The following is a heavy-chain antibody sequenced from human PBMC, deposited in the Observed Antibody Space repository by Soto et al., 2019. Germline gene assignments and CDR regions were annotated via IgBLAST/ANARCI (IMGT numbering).Heavy chain of an antibody. CDR3: ARAVLEPYSSSSTTDY. J-gene: IGHJ4*02. Sequence: PWGSLRLSCAASGFTFSSYSMNWVRQAPGKGLEWVSSISSSSSYIYYADSVKGRFTISRDNAKNSLYLQMNSLRAEDTAVYYCARAVLEPYSSSSTTDYWGQGTLVTVSS. CDR2: ISSSSSYI. D-gene: IGHD6-6*01. CDR1: GFTFSSYS. V-gene: IGHV3-21*01.